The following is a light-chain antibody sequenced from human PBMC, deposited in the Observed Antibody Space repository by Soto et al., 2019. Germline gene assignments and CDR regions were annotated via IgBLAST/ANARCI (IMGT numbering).Light chain of an antibody. J-gene: IGKJ5*01. CDR3: QQSETYPLT. Sequence: DIQMTQSPSTLSASVGDRVTITCRASQSISSWLAWYQQKPGKAPKLLMYKASSLESGVPSTFSGSGSGTEFTLTISSLQPDDFATYYCQQSETYPLTFGQGTRLEIK. CDR2: KAS. CDR1: QSISSW. V-gene: IGKV1-5*03.